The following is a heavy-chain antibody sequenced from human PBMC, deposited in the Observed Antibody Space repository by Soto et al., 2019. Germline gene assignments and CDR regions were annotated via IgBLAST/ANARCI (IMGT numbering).Heavy chain of an antibody. CDR3: AKFVVMTTEYYYYYMDV. V-gene: IGHV3-23*01. CDR2: IIGSGGST. Sequence: GGSLRLSCAASGFTFSSYAMSWVRQAPGKGLEWVSAIIGSGGSTFYADSVKGRFTISRDNSKNSLYLQMNSLRAEDTAVYYCAKFVVMTTEYYYYYMDVWGKGTTVTVSS. J-gene: IGHJ6*03. D-gene: IGHD4-17*01. CDR1: GFTFSSYA.